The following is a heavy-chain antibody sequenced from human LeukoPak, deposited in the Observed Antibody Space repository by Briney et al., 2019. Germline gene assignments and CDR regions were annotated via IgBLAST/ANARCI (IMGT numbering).Heavy chain of an antibody. V-gene: IGHV4-30-4*01. J-gene: IGHJ4*02. Sequence: SETLSLTCTVSGVSISNGDYYWSWIRQPPGKGLEWIGYIYYSGSTYYNPSLKSRVTISVDTSKNQFSLKLSSVTAADTAVYYCARDGDITPFDYWGQGTLVTVSS. CDR3: ARDGDITPFDY. D-gene: IGHD2-15*01. CDR2: IYYSGST. CDR1: GVSISNGDYY.